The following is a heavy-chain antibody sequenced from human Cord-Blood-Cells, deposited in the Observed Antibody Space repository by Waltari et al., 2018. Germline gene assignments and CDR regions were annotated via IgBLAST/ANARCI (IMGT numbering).Heavy chain of an antibody. CDR3: ARRRNIVVVPASNYNWFDP. CDR1: GGSFSGYY. CDR2: INHSGST. V-gene: IGHV4-34*01. D-gene: IGHD2-2*01. Sequence: QVQLQQWGAGLLKPSETLSLTCAVYGGSFSGYYWSWIRQPPGKGLEWIGEINHSGSTNYNPSLKGRVTISVDTSKNQFSLKLSSVTAADTAVYYCARRRNIVVVPASNYNWFDPWGQGTLVTVSS. J-gene: IGHJ5*02.